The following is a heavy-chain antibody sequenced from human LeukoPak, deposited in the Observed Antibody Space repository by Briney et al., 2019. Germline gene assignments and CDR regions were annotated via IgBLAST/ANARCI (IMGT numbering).Heavy chain of an antibody. D-gene: IGHD5-18*01. CDR2: ISGSGGST. Sequence: GGSLRLSCAASGFTFSSYAMSWVRQAPGKGLEWVSAISGSGGSTYYADSVKGRFIISRDNSKNTLYLQMNSLRAEDTAVYYCAKQWDSYGYGAFDYWGQGTLVTVSS. CDR1: GFTFSSYA. J-gene: IGHJ4*02. V-gene: IGHV3-23*01. CDR3: AKQWDSYGYGAFDY.